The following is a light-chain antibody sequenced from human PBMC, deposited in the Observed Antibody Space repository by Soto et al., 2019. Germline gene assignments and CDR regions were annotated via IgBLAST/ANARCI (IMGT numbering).Light chain of an antibody. CDR3: QQSYDTLWT. Sequence: DIQLTQSPSSLSASVGERVSISCRASQRISTYLNWFQQKPGRAPNLLIFTSSTLESGVSSRFSGSGSGTDFTLTISSLQPEDVATYYFQQSYDTLWTFGQGTRV. J-gene: IGKJ1*01. V-gene: IGKV1-39*01. CDR1: QRISTY. CDR2: TSS.